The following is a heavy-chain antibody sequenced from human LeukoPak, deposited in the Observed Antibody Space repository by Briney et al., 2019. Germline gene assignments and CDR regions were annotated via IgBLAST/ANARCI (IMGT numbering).Heavy chain of an antibody. CDR1: GYTFTIYG. Sequence: AAGNVSCTASGYTFTIYGSSWVRQAPGQGLEWLGWISPTNGNTNYAQTLPGKVSMTTSTSTTTAYRDLRSLRSDDTAVYYCARTYYDESRDLDYWDQGTLVTVSS. CDR2: ISPTNGNT. V-gene: IGHV1-18*01. J-gene: IGHJ4*02. D-gene: IGHD3-22*01. CDR3: ARTYYDESRDLDY.